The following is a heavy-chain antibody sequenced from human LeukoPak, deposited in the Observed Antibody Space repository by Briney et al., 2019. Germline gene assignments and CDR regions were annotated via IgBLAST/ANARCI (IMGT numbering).Heavy chain of an antibody. Sequence: HGESLKISCQGSGYTYTNYWNGWVRQMPGKGLDWIGIIYPGDSDTTYNPSFQGQVTFSVDKSSSTAYLRWSSLKASDTAIYYCARVGVRGVNGRAYFDYWGQGTLVTVSS. CDR3: ARVGVRGVNGRAYFDY. V-gene: IGHV5-51*01. CDR1: GYTYTNYW. CDR2: IYPGDSDT. D-gene: IGHD3-10*01. J-gene: IGHJ4*02.